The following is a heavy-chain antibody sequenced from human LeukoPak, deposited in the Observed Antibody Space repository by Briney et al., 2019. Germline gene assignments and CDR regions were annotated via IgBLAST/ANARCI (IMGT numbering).Heavy chain of an antibody. CDR1: GFTFSSYA. CDR3: AIMHPYYDGNGYWVQ. D-gene: IGHD3-22*01. J-gene: IGHJ4*02. CDR2: INTSGGST. Sequence: PGGSLRLSCAASGFTFSSYAMSWVRQAPGKGLEWVSGINTSGGSTAYADSVKGRFTIPGDNPRNTLYMQMNSLRAEDTALYYCAIMHPYYDGNGYWVQWGQGTLVTVSS. V-gene: IGHV3-23*01.